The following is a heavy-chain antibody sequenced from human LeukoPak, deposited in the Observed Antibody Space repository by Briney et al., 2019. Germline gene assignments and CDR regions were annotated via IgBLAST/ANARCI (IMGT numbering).Heavy chain of an antibody. CDR2: ISSSSSYI. V-gene: IGHV3-21*01. D-gene: IGHD3-22*01. J-gene: IGHJ5*02. Sequence: PGGSLRLSCAASGFTFSSYSMNWVRQAPGKGLEWVSSISSSSSYIYYADSVKGRFTIPRDNAKNSLYLQMNSLRAEDTAVYYCARSKDSSGSPFDPWGQGTLVTVSS. CDR3: ARSKDSSGSPFDP. CDR1: GFTFSSYS.